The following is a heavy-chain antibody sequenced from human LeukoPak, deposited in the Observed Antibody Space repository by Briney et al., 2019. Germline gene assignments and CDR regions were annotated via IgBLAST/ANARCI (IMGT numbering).Heavy chain of an antibody. CDR1: GFTFSSYA. CDR3: ARDGWELLAPFDY. J-gene: IGHJ4*02. D-gene: IGHD1-26*01. Sequence: GKSLRLSCAASGFTFSSYAMHWVRQAPGKGLEYVSAISSNGGSTYYANSVKGRFTISRDNSKNTLYLQMGSLRAEDMAVYYCARDGWELLAPFDYWGQGTLVTVSS. V-gene: IGHV3-64*01. CDR2: ISSNGGST.